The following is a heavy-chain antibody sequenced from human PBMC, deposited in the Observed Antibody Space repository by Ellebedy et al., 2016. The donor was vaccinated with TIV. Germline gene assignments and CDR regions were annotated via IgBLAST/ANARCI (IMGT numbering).Heavy chain of an antibody. Sequence: MPSETLSLTCTVSGGSISSGDYYWSWIRQPPGKGLEWIGYIYYSGSTYYNSSLKSRVTISVDTSNNQFSLELNSVTAADTAVDYCARVGGHLYTAMLTSWFDPWGQGTLVTVSS. CDR3: ARVGGHLYTAMLTSWFDP. CDR2: IYYSGST. V-gene: IGHV4-30-4*01. J-gene: IGHJ5*02. CDR1: GGSISSGDYY. D-gene: IGHD5-18*01.